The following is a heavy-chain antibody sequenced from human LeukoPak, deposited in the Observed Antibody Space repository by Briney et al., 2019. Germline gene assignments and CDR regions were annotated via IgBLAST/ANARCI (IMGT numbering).Heavy chain of an antibody. CDR1: GFTFSSYW. J-gene: IGHJ5*02. D-gene: IGHD2-21*02. CDR3: ARDLGDFWFDP. CDR2: TNQDV. V-gene: IGHV3-7*01. Sequence: GGSLRLSCAGYGFTFSSYWMNWVRQAPGKGLEWVANTNQDVVDSVKGRFTISRDSAKNSLYLQVNSLRAEDTAVYYCARDLGDFWFDPWGQGTLVTVSS.